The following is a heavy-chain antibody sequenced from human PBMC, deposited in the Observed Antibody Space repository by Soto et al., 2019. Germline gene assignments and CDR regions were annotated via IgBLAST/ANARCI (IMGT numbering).Heavy chain of an antibody. CDR3: ARKDKSGYFNWFAP. Sequence: PGESLKISCGTSGYKFTSYWIAWVRQMPGKGLEWMGIIFPSDSDTRYSPSFQGQVTISADRSTSTVFLQRASLKASDTAVYFCARKDKSGYFNWFAPWGQGTMVTAPQ. CDR1: GYKFTSYW. J-gene: IGHJ5*02. V-gene: IGHV5-51*01. CDR2: IFPSDSDT. D-gene: IGHD5-12*01.